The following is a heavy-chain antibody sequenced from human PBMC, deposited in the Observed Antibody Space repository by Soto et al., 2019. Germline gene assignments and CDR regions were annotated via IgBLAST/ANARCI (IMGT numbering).Heavy chain of an antibody. D-gene: IGHD3-22*01. J-gene: IGHJ4*02. V-gene: IGHV3-21*01. CDR1: GFTFSNYK. CDR2: ISTRSDYI. CDR3: AKDQRYDSSGFSDFDD. Sequence: GGSLRLSCEASGFTFSNYKMNWVRQAPGNGLEWVSSISTRSDYIYYADSLKGRFTVSRDNPKNSLYLQMNSLSAEYTAVYYCAKDQRYDSSGFSDFDDWGQGTQVTVSS.